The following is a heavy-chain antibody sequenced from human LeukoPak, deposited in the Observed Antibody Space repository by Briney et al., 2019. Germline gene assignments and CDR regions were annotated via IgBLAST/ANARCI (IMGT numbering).Heavy chain of an antibody. D-gene: IGHD2-2*01. CDR2: IYSDGST. J-gene: IGHJ4*02. V-gene: IGHV3-53*01. CDR3: ASMEPAAPKSFYFDY. Sequence: GGSLRLSCAASGLTVSGNYMSWVRQAPGKGLEWVSFIYSDGSTYYADSVKGRFTISRVNSKNTLYLQMNSLTAEDTAVYYCASMEPAAPKSFYFDYWGQGTLVTVSS. CDR1: GLTVSGNY.